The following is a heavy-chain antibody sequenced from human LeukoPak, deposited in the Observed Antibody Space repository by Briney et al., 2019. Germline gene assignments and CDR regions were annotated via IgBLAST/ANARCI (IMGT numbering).Heavy chain of an antibody. CDR2: ISYDGSNK. CDR1: GFTFSSYG. CDR3: AKDLPSLGREGDAFDI. Sequence: PGRSLRLSCAASGFTFSSYGMHWVRQAPGKGLEWVAVISYDGSNKYYADSVKGRFTISRDNSKNTLYLQMNSLRAEDTAVYHCAKDLPSLGREGDAFDIWGQGTMVTVSS. V-gene: IGHV3-30*18. D-gene: IGHD1-26*01. J-gene: IGHJ3*02.